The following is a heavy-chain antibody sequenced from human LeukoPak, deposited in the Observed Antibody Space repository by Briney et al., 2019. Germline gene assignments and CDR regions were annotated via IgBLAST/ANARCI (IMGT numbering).Heavy chain of an antibody. CDR1: GDSISGGAFY. CDR2: MFYSGST. Sequence: SETLSLTCTVSGDSISGGAFYWGWARQSPGKGLEWIGSMFYSGSTHFNPSLESRNTMSLDTSKNQFSLRLSLMTAADTGVYYCARQGSSPNWFDPWGQGTLVTVSS. V-gene: IGHV4-39*01. CDR3: ARQGSSPNWFDP. J-gene: IGHJ5*02. D-gene: IGHD1-26*01.